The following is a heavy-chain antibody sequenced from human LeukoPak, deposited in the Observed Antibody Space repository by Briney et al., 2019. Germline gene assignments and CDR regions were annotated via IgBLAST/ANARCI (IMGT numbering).Heavy chain of an antibody. CDR1: GYTFTSYD. D-gene: IGHD6-19*01. V-gene: IGHV1-8*01. Sequence: GASVKVSCKASGYTFTSYDINWVRQATGQGVEGRGWMDPNSGNTGYAQKFQGRVTMTRNTSISTAYMGLSSLRSEDTAVYYCARGRVAGTGWFDPWGQGTLVTVSS. J-gene: IGHJ5*02. CDR3: ARGRVAGTGWFDP. CDR2: MDPNSGNT.